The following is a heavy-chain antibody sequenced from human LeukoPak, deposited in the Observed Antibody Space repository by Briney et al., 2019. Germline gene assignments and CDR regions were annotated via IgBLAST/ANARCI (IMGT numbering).Heavy chain of an antibody. CDR1: GYTFTDYY. V-gene: IGHV1-2*02. D-gene: IGHD3-10*01. Sequence: ASVRVSCKASGYTFTDYYIHWMRQAPGQGLEWMGWINPNSGGTNYAQKFQDRVTMTRDTSISTAYMELSRLGSDDTAVYYCARGNPYYDNWFDPWGQGTLVTVSS. CDR2: INPNSGGT. CDR3: ARGNPYYDNWFDP. J-gene: IGHJ5*02.